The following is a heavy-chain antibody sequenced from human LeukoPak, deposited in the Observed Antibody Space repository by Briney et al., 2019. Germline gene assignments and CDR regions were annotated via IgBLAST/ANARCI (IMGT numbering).Heavy chain of an antibody. V-gene: IGHV3-48*03. CDR3: VRDPRESGRDFDY. D-gene: IGHD1-1*01. CDR1: GFTFSSYQ. CDR2: ISSPGTTM. Sequence: GGSLRLSCAASGFTFSSYQMNWVRQAPGKGLEWVSYISSPGTTMYYADSVKGRFTISRDNAKNSLYLQINSLRAEDTAVYYCVRDPRESGRDFDYWGQGTLVTVSS. J-gene: IGHJ4*02.